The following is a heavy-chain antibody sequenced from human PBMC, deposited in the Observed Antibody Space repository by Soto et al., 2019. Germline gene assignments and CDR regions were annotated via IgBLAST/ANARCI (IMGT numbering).Heavy chain of an antibody. Sequence: ASVKVSCKASGYTFTSYYMHWVRQAPGQGLEWMGIINPSGGSTSYAQKFQGRVTMTRDTSTSTVYMELSSLRSEDTAVYYCARGTGYSSIWYPDYYYCGMDVWGQGTPVTVYS. J-gene: IGHJ6*02. CDR1: GYTFTSYY. CDR3: ARGTGYSSIWYPDYYYCGMDV. D-gene: IGHD6-13*01. CDR2: INPSGGST. V-gene: IGHV1-46*01.